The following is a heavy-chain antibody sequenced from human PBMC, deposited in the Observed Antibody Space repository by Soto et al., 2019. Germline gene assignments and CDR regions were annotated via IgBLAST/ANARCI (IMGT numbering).Heavy chain of an antibody. J-gene: IGHJ4*02. V-gene: IGHV3-73*01. CDR3: TRSRDPLVLDDF. CDR1: GFTFSGSA. CDR2: IRSRAYSYAT. Sequence: GGSLRLSCAASGFTFSGSAIHWVRQASGKGLEWLGRIRSRAYSYATTYTASVKGRFTISRDDSKNTAYLQMNSLKTEDSAVYYCTRSRDPLVLDDFWGQGALVTVSS. D-gene: IGHD1-7*01.